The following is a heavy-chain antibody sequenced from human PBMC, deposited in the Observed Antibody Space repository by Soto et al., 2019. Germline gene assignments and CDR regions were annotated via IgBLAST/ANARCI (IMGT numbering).Heavy chain of an antibody. Sequence: SGGSLRLSCAASGFTFSSYAMSWVRQAPGKGLEWVSTISGSGGSTYYADSVKGRFTISRDNSKNTLYLQMNSLRAEDTAVYYCARKQVSYYYYMDVWGKGTTVTVSS. J-gene: IGHJ6*03. CDR2: ISGSGGST. CDR3: ARKQVSYYYYMDV. CDR1: GFTFSSYA. V-gene: IGHV3-23*01. D-gene: IGHD6-13*01.